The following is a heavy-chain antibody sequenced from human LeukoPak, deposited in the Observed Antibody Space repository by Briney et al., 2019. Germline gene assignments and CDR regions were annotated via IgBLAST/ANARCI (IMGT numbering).Heavy chain of an antibody. CDR1: GFTFSSYA. CDR3: ASLTYYDYVWGSYRLNSFDY. J-gene: IGHJ4*02. V-gene: IGHV3-23*01. Sequence: PGGSLRLSCAASGFTFSSYAMSWVRQAPGKGLEWVSAISGSGGSTYYADSVKGRFTISRDNSKNTLYLQMNSLRAEDTAVYYCASLTYYDYVWGSYRLNSFDYWGQGTLVTVSS. D-gene: IGHD3-16*02. CDR2: ISGSGGST.